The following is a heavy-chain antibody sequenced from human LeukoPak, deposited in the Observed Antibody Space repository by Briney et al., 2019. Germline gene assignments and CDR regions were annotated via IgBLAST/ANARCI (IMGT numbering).Heavy chain of an antibody. CDR3: VRSLSGTGYYGDY. CDR1: GFTFSSYA. CDR2: ISGSGGST. J-gene: IGHJ4*02. V-gene: IGHV3-23*01. D-gene: IGHD3/OR15-3a*01. Sequence: QSGGSLRLSCAVSGFTFSSYAMIWVRQAPGKGLEWVSAISGSGGSTYYADSVKGRFTISRDNSKNTLYLQMNSLRAEDTAVYYCVRSLSGTGYYGDYWGQGTLVTVSS.